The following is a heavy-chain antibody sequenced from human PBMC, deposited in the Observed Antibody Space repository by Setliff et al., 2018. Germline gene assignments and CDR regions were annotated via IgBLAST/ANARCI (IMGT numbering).Heavy chain of an antibody. V-gene: IGHV1-2*02. D-gene: IGHD3-16*02. CDR1: GYTFTGPY. CDR2: INPDTGYS. CDR3: AREPYDYIWGSYRSPYFDH. Sequence: ASVKVSCKASGYTFTGPYMHWVRQAPGQGLEWMGWINPDTGYSKYAQKFQGRVTMTRDASINTAFMHLSSLKSDDMAVYYCAREPYDYIWGSYRSPYFDHWGQGALVTVSS. J-gene: IGHJ4*02.